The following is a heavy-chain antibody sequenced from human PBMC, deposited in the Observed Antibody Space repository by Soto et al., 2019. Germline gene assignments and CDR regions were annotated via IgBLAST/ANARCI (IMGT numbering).Heavy chain of an antibody. CDR3: AKGGTVTYYYYYGMDV. CDR1: GFSFSSYA. CDR2: ISGSGGST. Sequence: QPGGSLGLSCAAYGFSFSSYAMRWVRQAPGKGLEWVSAISGSGGSTYYADSVKGRFTISRDNSKNTLYLQMNSLRAEDTAVYYCAKGGTVTYYYYYGMDVWGQGTTVTVSS. J-gene: IGHJ6*02. D-gene: IGHD4-17*01. V-gene: IGHV3-23*01.